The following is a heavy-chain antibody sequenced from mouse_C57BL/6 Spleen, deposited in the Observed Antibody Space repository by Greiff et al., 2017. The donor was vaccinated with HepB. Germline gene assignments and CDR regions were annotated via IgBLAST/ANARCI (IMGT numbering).Heavy chain of an antibody. D-gene: IGHD1-1*01. CDR3: ARYYGSHYYAMDY. CDR1: GYTFTDYN. Sequence: VQLQQSGPELVKPGASVKMSCKASGYTFTDYNMHWVKQSHGKSLEWIGYINPNNGGTSYNQKFKGKATLTVNKSSSTAYMELRSLTSEDSAVSYCARYYGSHYYAMDYWGQGTSVTVSS. V-gene: IGHV1-22*01. CDR2: INPNNGGT. J-gene: IGHJ4*01.